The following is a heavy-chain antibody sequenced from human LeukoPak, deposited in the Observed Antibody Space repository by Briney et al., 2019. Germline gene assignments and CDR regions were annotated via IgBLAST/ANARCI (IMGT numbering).Heavy chain of an antibody. D-gene: IGHD3-22*01. CDR2: TSYDGTTG. V-gene: IGHV3-30*17. J-gene: IGHJ4*02. CDR1: GFIFSEFA. Sequence: GGSLRLSCASSGFIFSEFAMHRFRQAPGKGPEWVAVTSYDGTTGYYADSVKGRFTISRDNSKSTLSLQMNSVRPEDTAVYYCARGYYFDRRGHYNFDYWGQGTLVTVSS. CDR3: ARGYYFDRRGHYNFDY.